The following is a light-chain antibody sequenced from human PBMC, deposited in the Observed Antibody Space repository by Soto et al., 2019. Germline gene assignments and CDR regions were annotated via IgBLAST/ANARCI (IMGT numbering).Light chain of an antibody. CDR3: QQYGRPSRT. J-gene: IGKJ1*01. Sequence: EIVLTQSPGTLSLSPGERATLSCRASQSVSSYLAWYQQKPGQAPRLLIYGASSRATGIPDRFSGSGSGTDFTIIISRLEPEDFAVYYCQQYGRPSRTFGQGTKVEIK. CDR2: GAS. CDR1: QSVSSY. V-gene: IGKV3-20*01.